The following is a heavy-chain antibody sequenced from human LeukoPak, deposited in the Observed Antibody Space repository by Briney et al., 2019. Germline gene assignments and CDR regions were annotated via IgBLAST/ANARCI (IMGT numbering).Heavy chain of an antibody. Sequence: GGSLRLSCAASGLTFSGSTMHWVRQASGKGLEWDGHIRDKAYNYATAYAASVKGRFTISRDDSKNTAYLQMNSLKTEDTAVYYCSRHEALPGDYWGQGTLVTVSS. CDR3: SRHEALPGDY. D-gene: IGHD2-21*02. V-gene: IGHV3-73*01. J-gene: IGHJ4*02. CDR1: GLTFSGST. CDR2: IRDKAYNYAT.